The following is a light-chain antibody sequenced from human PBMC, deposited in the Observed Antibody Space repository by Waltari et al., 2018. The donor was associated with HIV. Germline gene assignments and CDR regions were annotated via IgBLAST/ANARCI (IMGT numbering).Light chain of an antibody. CDR2: GAS. J-gene: IGKJ1*01. CDR3: QQYNNWLRT. CDR1: PSVSSN. V-gene: IGKV3-15*01. Sequence: EIVMTQSQATLSVSPGDSATLTCRASPSVSSNLAWYQQKPGQAPRLPIYGASISATGIPGRFSGSGSGTEFTLTISSLQSEDFAVYYCQQYNNWLRTFGQGTKVEIK.